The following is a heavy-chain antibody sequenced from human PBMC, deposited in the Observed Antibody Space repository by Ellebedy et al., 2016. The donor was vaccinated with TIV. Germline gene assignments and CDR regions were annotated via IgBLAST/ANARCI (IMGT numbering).Heavy chain of an antibody. Sequence: MPSETLSLTCTVSGGSVSSDSYFWSWIRQPPGKGLEWIGYIYYSGSTNYNPSLKSRVTISVDTSKNQFSLKLSSVTAADAAVYYCARDEYNISWFKYWGQGTLVTVSS. D-gene: IGHD6-13*01. J-gene: IGHJ4*02. CDR2: IYYSGST. CDR1: GGSVSSDSYF. CDR3: ARDEYNISWFKY. V-gene: IGHV4-61*01.